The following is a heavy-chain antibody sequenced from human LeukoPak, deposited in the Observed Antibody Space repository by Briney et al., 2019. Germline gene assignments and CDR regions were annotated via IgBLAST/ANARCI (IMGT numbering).Heavy chain of an antibody. D-gene: IGHD3-22*01. CDR2: ITSSGAAT. J-gene: IGHJ4*02. CDR1: GFTFSSYA. CDR3: AKDRPNYYGSNGHYYKLNGDC. V-gene: IGHV3-23*01. Sequence: PGGSLRLSCAASGFTFSSYAMSWVGQAPGKGLEWVSSITSSGAATYYADSVKGRVTISRDNSDNTLYLQMNSLRAEDTAVYYCAKDRPNYYGSNGHYYKLNGDCWGQGTLVTVSS.